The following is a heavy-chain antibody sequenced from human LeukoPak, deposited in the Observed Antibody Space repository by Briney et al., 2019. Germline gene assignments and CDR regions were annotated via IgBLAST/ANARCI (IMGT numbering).Heavy chain of an antibody. Sequence: SETLSLTCAVYGRSFSGYYWSWIRQPPGKGLEWIGEINHSESTNYNPSLKSRVTISVDTSKNQFSLKLSSVTAADTAVYYCARVRRYGDYGFNAFDIWGQGTMVTVSS. CDR3: ARVRRYGDYGFNAFDI. CDR1: GRSFSGYY. J-gene: IGHJ3*02. V-gene: IGHV4-34*01. D-gene: IGHD4-17*01. CDR2: INHSEST.